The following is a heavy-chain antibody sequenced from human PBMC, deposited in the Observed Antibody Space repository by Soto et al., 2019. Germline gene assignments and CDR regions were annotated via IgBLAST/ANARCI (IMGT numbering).Heavy chain of an antibody. D-gene: IGHD3-22*01. V-gene: IGHV3-23*01. J-gene: IGHJ4*02. CDR2: ISGSGGST. Sequence: GGSLRLSCAASGFTFSSYDMSWVRQAPGKGLEWVSAISGSGGSTYHADSVKGRFTISRDNSKNTLYLQMNSLRAEDTAVYYCAKSGYDISGYLEGWGQGTLVTVSS. CDR1: GFTFSSYD. CDR3: AKSGYDISGYLEG.